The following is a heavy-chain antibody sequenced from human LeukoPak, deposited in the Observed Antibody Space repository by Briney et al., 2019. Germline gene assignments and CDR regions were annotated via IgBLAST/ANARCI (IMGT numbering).Heavy chain of an antibody. J-gene: IGHJ1*01. V-gene: IGHV3-23*01. Sequence: GGSLRLSCAASGFTFSSYAMSWVRQAPGKGLEWVSAISGSGGSTYYADSVKGRFTISRDNSKNTLYLQMNSLRAEDTAVYYCAREASGSGSYYPSPEYFQHWGQGTLVTVSS. D-gene: IGHD1-26*01. CDR3: AREASGSGSYYPSPEYFQH. CDR1: GFTFSSYA. CDR2: ISGSGGST.